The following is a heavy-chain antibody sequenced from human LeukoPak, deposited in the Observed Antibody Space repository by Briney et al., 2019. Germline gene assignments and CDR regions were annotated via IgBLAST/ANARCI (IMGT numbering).Heavy chain of an antibody. CDR1: GFTFSSYV. Sequence: PGGSLRLSCAASGFTFSSYVLNWVRQAPQKGLEWVSAICGSGGNTYSTDSVKGRFTISRDNAMYSLYLRMNSLRAEDTAFYHCARVRSSDSGNYFDFWGQGSLVTVSS. V-gene: IGHV3-23*01. J-gene: IGHJ4*02. D-gene: IGHD6-19*01. CDR3: ARVRSSDSGNYFDF. CDR2: ICGSGGNT.